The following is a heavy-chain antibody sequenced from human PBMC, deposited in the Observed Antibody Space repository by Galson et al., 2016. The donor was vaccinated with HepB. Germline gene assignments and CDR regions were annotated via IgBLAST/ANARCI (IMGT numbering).Heavy chain of an antibody. Sequence: SLRLSCAVSGFIFSNAWMTWVRQAPGKGLEWVGRIKRKSDGGTTDYAAAVKGRFIISRDDSTDTLYLQMNSLKTEDTGAYYCSTGVYVTGTNDCWGQGTLVTVSS. CDR2: IKRKSDGGTT. CDR1: GFIFSNAW. V-gene: IGHV3-15*01. D-gene: IGHD1-7*01. CDR3: STGVYVTGTNDC. J-gene: IGHJ4*02.